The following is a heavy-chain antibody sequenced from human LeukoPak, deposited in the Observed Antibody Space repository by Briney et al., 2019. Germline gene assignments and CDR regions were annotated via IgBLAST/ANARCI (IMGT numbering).Heavy chain of an antibody. V-gene: IGHV1-69*01. CDR3: ARELAVAGTPYFDY. J-gene: IGHJ4*02. Sequence: SVKVSCKASGGTFSSYAISWVRQAPGQGLEWMGGIIPIFGTANYAQKFQGRVTITADESTSTAYMELSSLRSEDTAVYYCARELAVAGTPYFDYWGQGTLVTVSS. CDR2: IIPIFGTA. CDR1: GGTFSSYA. D-gene: IGHD6-19*01.